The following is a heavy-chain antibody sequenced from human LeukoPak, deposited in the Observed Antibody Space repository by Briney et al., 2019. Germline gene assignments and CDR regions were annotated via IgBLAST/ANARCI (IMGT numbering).Heavy chain of an antibody. CDR1: GFTFRDYY. Sequence: GGSLRLSCTASGFTFRDYYMSWIRQAPGKGLEWVSYISSSGSTIYYADSVKGRFTISRDNAKNSLYLQMNSLRAEDTAVYYCARGVAYNWNDFLLSDYWGQGTLVTVSS. CDR3: ARGVAYNWNDFLLSDY. CDR2: ISSSGSTI. D-gene: IGHD1-1*01. V-gene: IGHV3-11*01. J-gene: IGHJ4*02.